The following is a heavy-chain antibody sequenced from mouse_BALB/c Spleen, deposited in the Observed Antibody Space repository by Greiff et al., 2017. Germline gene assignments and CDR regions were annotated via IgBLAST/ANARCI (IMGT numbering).Heavy chain of an antibody. CDR3: AREGYSFDY. V-gene: IGHV3-2*02. Sequence: DVKLQESGPGLVKPSQSLSLTCTVTGYSITSDYAWNWIRQFPGNKLEWMGYISYSGSTSYNPSLKSRISITRDTSKNQFFLQLNSVTTEDTATYYCAREGYSFDYWGQGTTLTVSS. J-gene: IGHJ2*01. CDR2: ISYSGST. CDR1: GYSITSDYA.